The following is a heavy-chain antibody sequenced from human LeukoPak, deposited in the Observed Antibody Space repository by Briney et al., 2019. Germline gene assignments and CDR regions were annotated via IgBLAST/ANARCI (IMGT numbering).Heavy chain of an antibody. CDR1: GYSISCGYY. CDR2: IYHSGST. D-gene: IGHD6-13*01. V-gene: IGHV4-38-2*02. CDR3: ARAREGIAAAETGYYYYYYMDV. J-gene: IGHJ6*03. Sequence: KSSETLSLTCTVSGYSISCGYYWGWIRQPPGKGLEWIGSIYHSGSTYYNPSLKSRVTITVDTSKNQFSLKLSSVTAADTAVYYCARAREGIAAAETGYYYYYYMDVWGKGTTVTISS.